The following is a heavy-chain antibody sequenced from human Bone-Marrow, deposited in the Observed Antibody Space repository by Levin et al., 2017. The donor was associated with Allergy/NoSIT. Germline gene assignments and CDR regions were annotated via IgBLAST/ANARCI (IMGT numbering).Heavy chain of an antibody. V-gene: IGHV3-33*01. CDR2: IWYDGSNK. J-gene: IGHJ6*02. D-gene: IGHD6-13*01. Sequence: PGGSLRLSCAASGFTFSSYGMHWVRQAPGKGLEWVAVIWYDGSNKYYADSVKGRFTISRDNSKNTLYLQMNSLRAEDTAVYYCARDRLSSSSWYQRLLEPSHYYYYGMDVWGQGTTVTVSS. CDR3: ARDRLSSSSWYQRLLEPSHYYYYGMDV. CDR1: GFTFSSYG.